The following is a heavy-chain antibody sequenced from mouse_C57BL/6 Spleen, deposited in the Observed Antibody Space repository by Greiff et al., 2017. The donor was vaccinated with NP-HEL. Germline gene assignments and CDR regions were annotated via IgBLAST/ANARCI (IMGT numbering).Heavy chain of an antibody. CDR2: IDPNSGGT. D-gene: IGHD1-1*01. Sequence: VQLQQPGAELVKPGASVKLSCKASGYTFTSYWMHWVKQRPGRGLEWIGRIDPNSGGTKYNEKFKSKATLTVDKPSSTAYMQLSSLTSEDSAVYYCARSYCYSSSNYFNYWGQGTTLTVSS. CDR3: ARSYCYSSSNYFNY. CDR1: GYTFTSYW. V-gene: IGHV1-72*01. J-gene: IGHJ2*01.